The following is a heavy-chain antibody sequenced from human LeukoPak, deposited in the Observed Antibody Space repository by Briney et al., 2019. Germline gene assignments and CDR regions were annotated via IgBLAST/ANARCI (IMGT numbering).Heavy chain of an antibody. V-gene: IGHV3-7*04. D-gene: IGHD3-10*01. J-gene: IGHJ3*02. CDR3: ARDGDRSRGDTFDI. CDR2: IKQDGSEK. CDR1: GSTFSSFW. Sequence: PGGSLRLSCAASGSTFSSFWMNWVRQAPGKGLEWVANIKQDGSEKYFVDSVKGRFTISRDNAKNSLYLQMNSLRVEDTAVYYCARDGDRSRGDTFDIWGQGTMVTVSS.